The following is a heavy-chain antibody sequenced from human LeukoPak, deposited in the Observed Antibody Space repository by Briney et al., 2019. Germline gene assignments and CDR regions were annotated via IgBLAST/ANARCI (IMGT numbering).Heavy chain of an antibody. CDR1: GITFSSHG. J-gene: IGHJ4*02. CDR3: ATSYSTGWQQGYFDY. V-gene: IGHV3-33*01. CDR2: IWYDGSKK. D-gene: IGHD6-19*01. Sequence: GESLKISCAVSGITFSSHGMHWVRQAPGKGLEWVAVIWYDGSKKYYSDSVKGRFTISRDNSKNTLSLQMSSLRAEDTAVYYCATSYSTGWQQGYFDYWGQGTLVTVSS.